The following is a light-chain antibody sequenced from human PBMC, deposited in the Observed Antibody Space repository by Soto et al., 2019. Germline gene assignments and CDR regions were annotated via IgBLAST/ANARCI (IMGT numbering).Light chain of an antibody. V-gene: IGKV1-39*01. CDR2: AAS. J-gene: IGKJ1*01. Sequence: DIQMTQSPSSLSAAVGDRVTITCRASQSISNYLNWYQQKPGKAPKLLMFAASSLQCGVPSRFSGGGSGTDVTLPISRLQPEDFATYYCQQSYSTPRTFGQGTKVEIK. CDR1: QSISNY. CDR3: QQSYSTPRT.